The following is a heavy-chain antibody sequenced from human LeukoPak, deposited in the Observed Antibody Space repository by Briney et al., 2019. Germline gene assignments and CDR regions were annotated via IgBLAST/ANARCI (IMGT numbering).Heavy chain of an antibody. V-gene: IGHV1-3*01. J-gene: IGHJ4*02. CDR1: GYTFTSYA. CDR2: INAGNGNT. Sequence: ASVKVSCKASGYTFTSYAMHWVRQAPGQRLEWMGWINAGNGNTKYSQKFQGRVTITRDTSASTAYMELSSLRSEDTAVYYCARMNRPYDSGGPTDYWGQGTLVTVSS. D-gene: IGHD3-22*01. CDR3: ARMNRPYDSGGPTDY.